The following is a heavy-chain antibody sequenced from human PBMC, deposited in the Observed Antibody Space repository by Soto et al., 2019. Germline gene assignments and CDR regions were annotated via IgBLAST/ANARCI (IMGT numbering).Heavy chain of an antibody. CDR2: ISGSGGST. J-gene: IGHJ5*02. Sequence: GGSLRLSCAASGFTFSSYAMSWVRQAPGKGLEWVSAISGSGGSTYYADSVKGRLTISRDNSKNTLYLQMNSLRAEDTAVYYCAKGVPTGSGYLSWFDPWGQGTLVTVSS. D-gene: IGHD3-3*01. V-gene: IGHV3-23*01. CDR3: AKGVPTGSGYLSWFDP. CDR1: GFTFSSYA.